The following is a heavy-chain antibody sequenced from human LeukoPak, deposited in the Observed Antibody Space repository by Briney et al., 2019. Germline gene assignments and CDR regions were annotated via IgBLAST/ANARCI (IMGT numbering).Heavy chain of an antibody. Sequence: ASVKVSCKASGGTFSSYAISWVRQAPGQGLEWMGGIIPIFGTANYAQKFQGRVTITTDESTSTAYMELSSLRSEDTAVYYCARGYYYDSSVLGFDYWGQGTLVTVSS. CDR3: ARGYYYDSSVLGFDY. J-gene: IGHJ4*02. CDR1: GGTFSSYA. D-gene: IGHD3-22*01. V-gene: IGHV1-69*05. CDR2: IIPIFGTA.